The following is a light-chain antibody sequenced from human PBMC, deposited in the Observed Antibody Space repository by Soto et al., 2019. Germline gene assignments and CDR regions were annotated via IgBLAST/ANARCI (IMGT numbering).Light chain of an antibody. V-gene: IGLV1-44*01. Sequence: QYVLSQPPSASGTPGQRVTISCSGRSSNIGSNVVNWYQQFPGTAPKLLIYSDYQRPSGVPDRFSGSRSGTSASLAISGLQSEDEADYYCAAWDGSLNAILFGGGTQLTVL. J-gene: IGLJ2*01. CDR1: SSNIGSNV. CDR2: SDY. CDR3: AAWDGSLNAIL.